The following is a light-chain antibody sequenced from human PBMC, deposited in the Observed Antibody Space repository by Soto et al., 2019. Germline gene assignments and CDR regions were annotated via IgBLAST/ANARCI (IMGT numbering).Light chain of an antibody. Sequence: EIVMTQSPATLSVSPGERATLSCRASQSVSRNVAWYQQKPGQAPRLLIHDASTRATGISVRFSGSGSGTEFTLNISILQSEDFAVYYCQQYNNWLWTFGQGTKVEIK. CDR3: QQYNNWLWT. CDR1: QSVSRN. CDR2: DAS. J-gene: IGKJ1*01. V-gene: IGKV3-15*01.